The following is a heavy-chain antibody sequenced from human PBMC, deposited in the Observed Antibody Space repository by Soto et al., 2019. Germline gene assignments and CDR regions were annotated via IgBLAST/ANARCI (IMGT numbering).Heavy chain of an antibody. D-gene: IGHD1-26*01. V-gene: IGHV4-31*03. Sequence: QVQLQESGPGLVKPSQTLSLTCTVSGGSISRGGYYWSWIRQHPGKGLEWIGYIYYSGSTYYNPSLKSRVTISVDTSKNQFSLKLSSVTAADTAVYYCARAVGPTLPHFDYWGQGTLVTVSS. J-gene: IGHJ4*02. CDR3: ARAVGPTLPHFDY. CDR2: IYYSGST. CDR1: GGSISRGGYY.